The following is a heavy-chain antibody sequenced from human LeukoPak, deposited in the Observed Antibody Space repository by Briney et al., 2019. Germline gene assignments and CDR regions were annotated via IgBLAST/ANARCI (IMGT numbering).Heavy chain of an antibody. Sequence: GAFLKISWTGSGNNFTSYWNGWGRQMPGEGVELVGIIYPADSDTRYSPSFQGHVTISADKSISTAYLQWSSLKASDTAMYYCARTYSSGVANYGMDVWGQGTTVTVSS. J-gene: IGHJ6*02. CDR2: IYPADSDT. CDR3: ARTYSSGVANYGMDV. D-gene: IGHD6-19*01. CDR1: GNNFTSYW. V-gene: IGHV5-51*01.